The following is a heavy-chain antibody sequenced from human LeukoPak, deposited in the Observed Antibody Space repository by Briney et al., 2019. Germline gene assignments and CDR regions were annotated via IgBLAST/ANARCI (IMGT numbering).Heavy chain of an antibody. CDR1: GFTFDDYG. D-gene: IGHD3-22*01. Sequence: PGGSLRLSCAASGFTFDDYGMSWVRQAPGKGLEWVSAISGGGGSTYYADSVKGRFTISRDNSKNTLYLQMNSLRAEDTAVYYCAKDRNYYDSSGYYYGDYWGQGTLVTVSS. CDR2: ISGGGGST. J-gene: IGHJ4*02. V-gene: IGHV3-23*01. CDR3: AKDRNYYDSSGYYYGDY.